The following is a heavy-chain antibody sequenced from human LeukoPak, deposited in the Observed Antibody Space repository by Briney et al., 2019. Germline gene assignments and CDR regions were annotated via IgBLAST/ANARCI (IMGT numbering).Heavy chain of an antibody. CDR2: ITTRDGNT. CDR3: AKDGGLWVSAHWGDS. Sequence: GGSLRLSCAASGFTSSSYTMSWVRQAPGKGLEWVSTITTRDGNTYYADSVKGRFTVSRDNSKNTLFLQMNSLRAEDTAVYYCAKDGGLWVSAHWGDSWGRGTLVTVSS. D-gene: IGHD7-27*01. V-gene: IGHV3-23*01. J-gene: IGHJ4*02. CDR1: GFTSSSYT.